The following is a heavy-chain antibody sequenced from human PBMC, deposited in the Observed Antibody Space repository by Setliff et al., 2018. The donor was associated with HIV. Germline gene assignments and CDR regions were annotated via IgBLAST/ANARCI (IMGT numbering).Heavy chain of an antibody. J-gene: IGHJ4*02. D-gene: IGHD5-12*01. CDR1: GGIFVHYA. Sequence: SVKVSCKTSGGIFVHYAISWVRQAPGQGLEWMGGIIPIFGTANYAQKFQGRVTITADESTSTAYMELSSLRSEDTAVYYCSIDVIGGWLRPMPDYWGQGTQVTVSS. CDR3: SIDVIGGWLRPMPDY. V-gene: IGHV1-69*13. CDR2: IIPIFGTA.